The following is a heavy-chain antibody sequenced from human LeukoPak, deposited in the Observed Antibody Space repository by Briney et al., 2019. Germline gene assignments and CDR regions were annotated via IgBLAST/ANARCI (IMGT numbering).Heavy chain of an antibody. J-gene: IGHJ6*02. CDR3: ARAPGVGGYHYGYYYYYGMDV. Sequence: GGSLRLSCAASGFTVSSNYMNWVRQAPGKGLEWVSVIYSGGSTYYADSVKGRFTISRDNSKNTLYLQMNSLRAEDTAVYYCARAPGVGGYHYGYYYYYGMDVWGQRTTVTVSS. V-gene: IGHV3-53*01. D-gene: IGHD5-18*01. CDR2: IYSGGST. CDR1: GFTVSSNY.